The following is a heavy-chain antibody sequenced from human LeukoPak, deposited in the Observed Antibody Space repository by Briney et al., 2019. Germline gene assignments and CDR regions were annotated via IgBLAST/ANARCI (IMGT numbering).Heavy chain of an antibody. D-gene: IGHD3-10*01. Sequence: PGGSLRLSCAASEFTFSSYAMNWVRQAPGKGLEWVSSISTSSSYIYYADSVKGRFTIARDNAKNSLYLQMDSLRAEDTAVYYCARGYDFGSGSFFDYWGQGTLVTVSS. CDR1: EFTFSSYA. J-gene: IGHJ4*02. CDR2: ISTSSSYI. V-gene: IGHV3-21*01. CDR3: ARGYDFGSGSFFDY.